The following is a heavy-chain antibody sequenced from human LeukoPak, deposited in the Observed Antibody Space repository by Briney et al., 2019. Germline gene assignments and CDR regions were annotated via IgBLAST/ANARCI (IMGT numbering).Heavy chain of an antibody. J-gene: IGHJ3*02. CDR1: GFTFSSYS. CDR3: ARGRTDFWGGYYPQGFDI. Sequence: PGGSLRLSCAASGFTFSSYSMNWVRQAPGKGLEWVSYISSRSGTTYYADSVKGRFTISRDNAKNSLYLQLNSLRAEDTAVYYCARGRTDFWGGYYPQGFDIWGRGTMVTVSS. D-gene: IGHD3-3*01. V-gene: IGHV3-48*04. CDR2: ISSRSGTT.